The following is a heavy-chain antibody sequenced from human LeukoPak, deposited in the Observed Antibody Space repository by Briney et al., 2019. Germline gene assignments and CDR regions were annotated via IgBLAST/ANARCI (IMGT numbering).Heavy chain of an antibody. D-gene: IGHD6-13*01. J-gene: IGHJ4*02. CDR1: GFTFSSYS. Sequence: PGGSLRLSCAASGFTFSSYSMNWVRQAPGKGLEWVSYISSSGSTIYYADSVKGRFTISRDNAKDSLYLQMNSLRAEDTAVYYCARVGAAAAAYYFDYWGQGTLVTVSS. CDR2: ISSSGSTI. V-gene: IGHV3-48*04. CDR3: ARVGAAAAAYYFDY.